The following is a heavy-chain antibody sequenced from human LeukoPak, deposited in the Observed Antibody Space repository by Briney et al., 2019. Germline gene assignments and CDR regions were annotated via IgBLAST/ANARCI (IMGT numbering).Heavy chain of an antibody. CDR1: GYTFTGYY. Sequence: ASVKVSCKASGYTFTGYYMHWVRQAPGQGLEWMGWINPNSGGTNYAQKFQGWVTMTRDTSISTAYMELSRLRSDDTAVYYCARGWGDIVVVPAAEADAFDIWGQGTMVTVSS. J-gene: IGHJ3*02. CDR3: ARGWGDIVVVPAAEADAFDI. D-gene: IGHD2-2*01. CDR2: INPNSGGT. V-gene: IGHV1-2*04.